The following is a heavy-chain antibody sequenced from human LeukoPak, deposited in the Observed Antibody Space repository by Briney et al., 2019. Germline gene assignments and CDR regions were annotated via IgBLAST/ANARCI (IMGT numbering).Heavy chain of an antibody. V-gene: IGHV3-23*01. CDR1: GFTFSSYA. CDR2: ISGSGGST. D-gene: IGHD3-3*01. CDR3: ARDLRFLEWLLQRDAFDI. J-gene: IGHJ3*02. Sequence: PGGSLRLSCAASGFTFSSYAMIWVRQAPGKGLEWVSSISGSGGSTYYADSVKGRFTISRDISKNTLYLQMNSLRAEDTAVYYCARDLRFLEWLLQRDAFDIWGQGTMVTVSS.